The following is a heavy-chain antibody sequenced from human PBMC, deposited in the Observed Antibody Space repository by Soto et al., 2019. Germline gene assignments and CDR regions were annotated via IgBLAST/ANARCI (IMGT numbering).Heavy chain of an antibody. CDR3: VRDQVGPGNGLDV. D-gene: IGHD6-13*01. CDR2: IWSDGSKE. V-gene: IGHV3-33*01. J-gene: IGHJ6*04. Sequence: QVQLVESGGGVVQPGRSLRLSCAASGFHFSRHGVHWVRQAPGRGLEWVTVIWSDGSKEYYADSVKGRFTISRDNSKNTASAQMNSLRSEGTSVYYSVRDQVGPGNGLDVWGEGTTVTVSS. CDR1: GFHFSRHG.